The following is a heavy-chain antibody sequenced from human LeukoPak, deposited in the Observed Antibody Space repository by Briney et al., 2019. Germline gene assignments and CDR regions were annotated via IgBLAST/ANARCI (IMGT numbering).Heavy chain of an antibody. V-gene: IGHV4-34*01. CDR2: INHSGST. D-gene: IGHD3-10*01. CDR1: GGSFSGYY. CDR3: ARGYYYFDY. Sequence: SETLSLTCAVYGGSFSGYYWSWIRQPPGKGLEWIGEINHSGSTNYNPSLKSRVTISVDTSKNQFSLKLSSVTAADTAVYYCARGYYYFDYWGQGTLVTVSS. J-gene: IGHJ4*02.